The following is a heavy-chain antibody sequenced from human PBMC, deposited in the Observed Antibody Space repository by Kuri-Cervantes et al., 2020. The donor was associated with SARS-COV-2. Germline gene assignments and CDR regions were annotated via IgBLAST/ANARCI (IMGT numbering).Heavy chain of an antibody. CDR1: GCTFTSYD. CDR3: SRSRQEGYGGEYYMDV. D-gene: IGHD3-10*01. J-gene: IGHJ6*03. Sequence: ASVKVSCKASGCTFTSYDINWVRQATGQGLEWMGWMNPNSGNTGYAQKFQGRVTITRNTSISTAYMELSSLRSEDTAVYYCSRSRQEGYGGEYYMDVWGKGTTVTVSS. V-gene: IGHV1-8*03. CDR2: MNPNSGNT.